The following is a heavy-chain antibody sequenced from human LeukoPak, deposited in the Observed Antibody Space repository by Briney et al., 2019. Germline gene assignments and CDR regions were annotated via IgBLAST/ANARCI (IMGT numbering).Heavy chain of an antibody. Sequence: PGRSLRLSCASSGFTFSSYAMHWARQAPAKGLEWVAVISYDGSNKYYADSVKGRFTISRDNSKNTLYLQMNSLRAEDTAVYYCARDLFQYDILTGYSHYYYGMDVWGQGTTVTVSS. CDR3: ARDLFQYDILTGYSHYYYGMDV. CDR1: GFTFSSYA. V-gene: IGHV3-30-3*01. D-gene: IGHD3-9*01. CDR2: ISYDGSNK. J-gene: IGHJ6*02.